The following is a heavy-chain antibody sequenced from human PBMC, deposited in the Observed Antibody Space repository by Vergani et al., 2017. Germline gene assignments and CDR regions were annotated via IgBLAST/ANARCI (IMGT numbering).Heavy chain of an antibody. Sequence: QVQLQESGPGLVKPSQTLSLTCTVSGGSISSGDYYWSWIRQPPGKGLEWIGYIYYSGSTYCNPSLKSRVTISVDTSKNQFSLKLSSVTAADTAVYYCARGITMIVVVTSEGSWFDPWGQGTLVTVSS. CDR2: IYYSGST. J-gene: IGHJ5*02. V-gene: IGHV4-30-4*01. CDR3: ARGITMIVVVTSEGSWFDP. CDR1: GGSISSGDYY. D-gene: IGHD3-22*01.